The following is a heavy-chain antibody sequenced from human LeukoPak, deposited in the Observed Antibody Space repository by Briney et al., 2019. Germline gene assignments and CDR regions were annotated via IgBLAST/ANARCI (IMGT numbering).Heavy chain of an antibody. CDR2: ISSSSSYI. J-gene: IGHJ4*02. Sequence: GGSLRLSCAASGFTFSNYNMNWVRQAPGKGLEWVSSISSSSSYIYYADSVKGRFTISRDNAKNSLYLQMNSLRAEDTAVYYCARGVVRYFDYWGQGALVTVSS. V-gene: IGHV3-21*01. CDR3: ARGVVRYFDY. D-gene: IGHD3-9*01. CDR1: GFTFSNYN.